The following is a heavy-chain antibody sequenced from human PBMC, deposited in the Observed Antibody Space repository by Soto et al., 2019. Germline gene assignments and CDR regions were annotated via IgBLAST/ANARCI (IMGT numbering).Heavy chain of an antibody. V-gene: IGHV3-23*01. CDR2: ISGSGGST. D-gene: IGHD2-2*01. J-gene: IGHJ4*02. Sequence: EVQLLESGGGLVQPGGSLRLSCVASGHTFHSYAMSWVRQAPGKGLEWVSGISGSGGSTYYADSVRGRFTISQDDSKNAPDLQMNGLRAEDTAVDYCAIGSSGSGVVPAALNWGQGTLVTVSS. CDR3: AIGSSGSGVVPAALN. CDR1: GHTFHSYA.